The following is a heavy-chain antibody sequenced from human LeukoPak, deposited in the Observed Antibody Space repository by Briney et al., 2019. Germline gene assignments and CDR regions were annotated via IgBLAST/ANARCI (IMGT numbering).Heavy chain of an antibody. D-gene: IGHD5-12*01. J-gene: IGHJ3*02. CDR2: ISWNSGSI. Sequence: GGSLRLSCAASGFTFDDYAMHWVRQAPGKGLEWVSGISWNSGSIGYADSVKGRFTISRDNAKNSLYLQMNSLRAEDTALYYCAKDAFGYSGYGYGFVLSYAFDIWGQGTMVTVSS. V-gene: IGHV3-9*01. CDR3: AKDAFGYSGYGYGFVLSYAFDI. CDR1: GFTFDDYA.